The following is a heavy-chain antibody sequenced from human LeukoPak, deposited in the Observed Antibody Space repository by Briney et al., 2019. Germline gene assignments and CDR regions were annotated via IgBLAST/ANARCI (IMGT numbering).Heavy chain of an antibody. CDR2: IYYSGST. CDR3: AKNHRDAGDY. J-gene: IGHJ4*02. D-gene: IGHD2-2*01. Sequence: SETLSLTCTVSGGSISSYYWSWIRQPPGKGLEWIGYIYYSGSTNYNPSLKSRVTISVDTSKNRFSLKLSSVTAADTALYYCAKNHRDAGDYWGQGTLVTVSS. V-gene: IGHV4-59*01. CDR1: GGSISSYY.